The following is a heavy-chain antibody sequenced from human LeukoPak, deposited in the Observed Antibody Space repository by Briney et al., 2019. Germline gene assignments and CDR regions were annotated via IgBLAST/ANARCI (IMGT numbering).Heavy chain of an antibody. CDR3: AAGRLPAARSGY. J-gene: IGHJ4*02. CDR2: INHSGST. Sequence: GSLRLSCAASGFTFSNYWMNWVRQPPGKGLEWIGEINHSGSTNYNPSLKSRVTISVDTSKNQFSLKLSSVTAADTAVYYCAAGRLPAARSGYWGQGTLVTVSS. V-gene: IGHV4-34*08. CDR1: GFTFSNYW. D-gene: IGHD2-2*01.